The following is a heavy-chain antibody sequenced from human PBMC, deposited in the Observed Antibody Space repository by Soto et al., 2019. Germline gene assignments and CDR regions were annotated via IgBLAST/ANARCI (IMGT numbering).Heavy chain of an antibody. CDR2: ISYDGSNK. CDR3: AKTLQPPLSLVPAAMLPYGMDV. Sequence: GGSLRLSCAASGFTFSSYGMHWVRQAPGKGLEWVAVISYDGSNKYYADSVKGRFTISRDNSKNTLYLQMNSLRAEDTAVYYCAKTLQPPLSLVPAAMLPYGMDVWGQGTTVTVSS. D-gene: IGHD2-2*01. CDR1: GFTFSSYG. V-gene: IGHV3-30*18. J-gene: IGHJ6*02.